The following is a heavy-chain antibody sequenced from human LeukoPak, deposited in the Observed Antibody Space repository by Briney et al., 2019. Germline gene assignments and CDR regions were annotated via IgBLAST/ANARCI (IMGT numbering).Heavy chain of an antibody. CDR1: GFTLSSYA. V-gene: IGHV3-30-3*02. J-gene: IGHJ4*02. D-gene: IGHD1-1*01. CDR2: ISYDGSNK. CDR3: AKSPKTGFLFDY. Sequence: PGGSLRLSCAASGFTLSSYAMHWVRQAPGKGLEWVAVISYDGSNKYYADSVKGRFTISRDDSKNTLYLQMNSLRAEDTAVYYCAKSPKTGFLFDYWGQGTLVTVSS.